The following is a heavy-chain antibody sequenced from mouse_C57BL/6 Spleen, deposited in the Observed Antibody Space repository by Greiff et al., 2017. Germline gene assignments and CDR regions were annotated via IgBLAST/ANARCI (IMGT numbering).Heavy chain of an antibody. D-gene: IGHD1-1*01. V-gene: IGHV2-5*01. Sequence: VKLMESGPGLVQPSQSLSITCTVSGFSLTSYGVHWVRQSPGKGLEWLGVIWRGGSTDYNAAFMSRLSITKDNSKSQVFFKMNSLQADDTAIYYCAKNLLYYGSSYGYFDVWGTGTTVTVSS. CDR2: IWRGGST. J-gene: IGHJ1*03. CDR1: GFSLTSYG. CDR3: AKNLLYYGSSYGYFDV.